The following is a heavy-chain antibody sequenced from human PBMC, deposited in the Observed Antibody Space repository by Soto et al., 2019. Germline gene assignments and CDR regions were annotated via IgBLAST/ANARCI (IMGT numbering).Heavy chain of an antibody. J-gene: IGHJ3*02. CDR2: INHGGST. V-gene: IGHV4-34*01. D-gene: IGHD3-10*01. Sequence: SETLSLTCAVYGGSFSGYYWSWIRQPPGKGLEWIGEINHGGSTNYNPSLKSRVTISVDTSKNQFSLKLSSVTAADTAVYYCARGEVRAFDIWGQGTMVTVS. CDR3: ARGEVRAFDI. CDR1: GGSFSGYY.